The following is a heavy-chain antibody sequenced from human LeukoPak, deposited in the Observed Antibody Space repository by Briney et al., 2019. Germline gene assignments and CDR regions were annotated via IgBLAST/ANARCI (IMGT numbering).Heavy chain of an antibody. D-gene: IGHD3-22*01. Sequence: SETLSLTCTVSSGSISSYYWSWIRQPPGKGLEWIGYIYYSGGSNCNPSLKSRVTISVDTSKNQFSLKLSSVTAADTAVYYCARDLRYFYDSSGYPGAFDIWGQGTMVTVSS. J-gene: IGHJ3*02. CDR2: IYYSGGS. CDR1: SGSISSYY. V-gene: IGHV4-59*01. CDR3: ARDLRYFYDSSGYPGAFDI.